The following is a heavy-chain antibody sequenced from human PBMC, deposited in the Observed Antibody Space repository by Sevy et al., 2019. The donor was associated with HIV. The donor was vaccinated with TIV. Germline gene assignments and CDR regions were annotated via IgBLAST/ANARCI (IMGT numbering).Heavy chain of an antibody. Sequence: GGSLRLSCAASGFTFSSYAMSWVRQAPGRGLEWVSAISGSGGSTYYADSVKGRFTISRDNSKNTLYLQMNSLRAEDTAVYYCAKDRRRSLAAAFDYWGQGTLVTVSS. J-gene: IGHJ4*02. CDR3: AKDRRRSLAAAFDY. V-gene: IGHV3-23*01. D-gene: IGHD6-13*01. CDR1: GFTFSSYA. CDR2: ISGSGGST.